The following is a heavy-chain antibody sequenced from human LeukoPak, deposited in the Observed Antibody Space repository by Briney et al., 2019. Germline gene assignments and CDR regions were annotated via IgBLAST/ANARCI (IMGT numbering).Heavy chain of an antibody. CDR1: GGSISSSTYY. CDR2: VYYSGNT. Sequence: SETLSLTCTVSGGSISSSTYYWGWIRQPPGKGLEWIGSVYYSGNTNYNPSLKSRVTISVDTSKNQFSLKLSSVTAADTAVYYCAREITIFGVVNMDVWGKGTTVTVSS. V-gene: IGHV4-39*07. CDR3: AREITIFGVVNMDV. J-gene: IGHJ6*04. D-gene: IGHD3-3*01.